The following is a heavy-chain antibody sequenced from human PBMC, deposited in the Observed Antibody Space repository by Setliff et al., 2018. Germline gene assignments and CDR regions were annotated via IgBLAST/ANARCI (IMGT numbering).Heavy chain of an antibody. CDR3: ARVPVVGATKLYWFDP. V-gene: IGHV1-18*01. J-gene: IGHJ5*02. D-gene: IGHD1-26*01. CDR1: GYTFTSYG. CDR2: ISGYNGNT. Sequence: ASVKVSCKASGYTFTSYGFSWVRQAPGQGLEWMGWISGYNGNTNYAQKVQGRVTMTTDTSTGTIYMELSSLRSEDTAVYYCARVPVVGATKLYWFDPWGQGTLVTVSS.